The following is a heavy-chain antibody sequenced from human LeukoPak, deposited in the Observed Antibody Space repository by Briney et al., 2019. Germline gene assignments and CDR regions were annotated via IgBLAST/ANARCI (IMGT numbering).Heavy chain of an antibody. CDR3: ARDLNGSYNPDAFDI. D-gene: IGHD1-26*01. CDR1: GGSISSSNW. CDR2: IYHSGST. Sequence: SGTLSLTCAVSGGSISSSNWWSWVRPPPGKGLEWIGEIYHSGSTNYNPSLKSRVTISVDKSKNQFSLKLSSVTAADTAVYYCARDLNGSYNPDAFDIWGQGTMVTVSS. V-gene: IGHV4-4*02. J-gene: IGHJ3*02.